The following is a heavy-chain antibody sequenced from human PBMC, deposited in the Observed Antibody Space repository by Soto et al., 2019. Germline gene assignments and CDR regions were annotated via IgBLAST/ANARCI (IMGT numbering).Heavy chain of an antibody. J-gene: IGHJ6*02. V-gene: IGHV1-18*01. Sequence: QVQLVQSGAEVKKPGASVKVSCKASGYTFTSYGISWVRQAPGQGLEWMGWISAYNGNTNYAQKLQGRVTMTTDTSTSTADMELRSLRSDDTAVYYCARLRGDILRGYYGMDVWGQGTTVTVSS. CDR3: ARLRGDILRGYYGMDV. CDR2: ISAYNGNT. CDR1: GYTFTSYG. D-gene: IGHD3-9*01.